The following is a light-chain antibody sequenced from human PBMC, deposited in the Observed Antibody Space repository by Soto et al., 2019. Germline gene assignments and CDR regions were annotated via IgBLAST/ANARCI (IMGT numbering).Light chain of an antibody. Sequence: QSALTQPPSASGSPGQSVTISCTGTSSDVGEYNYVSWYQQHPGKAPKLMIFEVNKRPSGVPDRFSGSKSGNTASLTVSGLQAEDEADYYCSSYAGSNNLVFGTGTKVTVL. CDR3: SSYAGSNNLV. J-gene: IGLJ1*01. V-gene: IGLV2-8*01. CDR1: SSDVGEYNY. CDR2: EVN.